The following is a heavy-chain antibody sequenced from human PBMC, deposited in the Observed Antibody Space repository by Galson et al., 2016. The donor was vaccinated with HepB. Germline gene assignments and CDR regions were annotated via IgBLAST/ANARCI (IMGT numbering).Heavy chain of an antibody. J-gene: IGHJ4*02. D-gene: IGHD3-3*01. Sequence: SLRLSCAGSGFTFSKHHMHWVRQAPGKGLEYVSGITTNGDNTWYADFVRGRFTISRDNSKNTLYIQMSSLTSEDTAVFYCVKEGGAEVFWWGQGTLVTVSS. CDR1: GFTFSKHH. CDR3: VKEGGAEVFW. V-gene: IGHV3-64D*06. CDR2: ITTNGDNT.